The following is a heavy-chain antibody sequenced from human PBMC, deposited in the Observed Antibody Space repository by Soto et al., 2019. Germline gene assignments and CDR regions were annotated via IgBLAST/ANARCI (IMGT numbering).Heavy chain of an antibody. D-gene: IGHD3-3*01. CDR3: ARATATRELIIDWVSLEWLLPAHFYFDY. Sequence: QVQLVESGGGLVKPGGSLRLSCAASGFTFSDYYMSWIRQAPGKGLEGVSYISSSGSTIYYADSVTGRFTISRDNAKNSLYLQMNSLRAEDAAVDYCARATATRELIIDWVSLEWLLPAHFYFDYWGQGTLVPVSS. CDR2: ISSSGSTI. V-gene: IGHV3-11*01. CDR1: GFTFSDYY. J-gene: IGHJ4*02.